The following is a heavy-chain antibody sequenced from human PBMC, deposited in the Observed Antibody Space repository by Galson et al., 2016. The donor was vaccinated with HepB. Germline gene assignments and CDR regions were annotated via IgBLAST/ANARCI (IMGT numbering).Heavy chain of an antibody. V-gene: IGHV3-7*01. D-gene: IGHD4-17*01. CDR3: ARAIYGDWGCDSFGI. Sequence: SLRLSCAASGFTFSNYWMSWVRQAPGKGLEWVDNIKQDGSEKHYVDSVKGRFTISRDNVKNSLYLQMSTLRAEDTAVYYCARAIYGDWGCDSFGIWGQGTMVTVSS. CDR2: IKQDGSEK. J-gene: IGHJ3*02. CDR1: GFTFSNYW.